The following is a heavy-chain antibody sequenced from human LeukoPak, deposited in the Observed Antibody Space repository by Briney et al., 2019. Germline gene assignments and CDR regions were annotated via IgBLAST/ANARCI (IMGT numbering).Heavy chain of an antibody. V-gene: IGHV1-46*01. CDR1: GYTFTSYY. CDR2: INPSGGST. Sequence: ASVKVSCKASGYTFTSYYMHWVRQAPGRGLEWMGIINPSGGSTSYAQKFQGRVTMTRDTSTSTVYMELSSLRSEDTAVYYCAREMIGIAVAGDYYYYGMDVWGQGTTVTVSS. J-gene: IGHJ6*02. D-gene: IGHD6-19*01. CDR3: AREMIGIAVAGDYYYYGMDV.